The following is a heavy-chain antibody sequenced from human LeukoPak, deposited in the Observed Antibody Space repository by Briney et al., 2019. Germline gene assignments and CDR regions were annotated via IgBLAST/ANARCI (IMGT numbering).Heavy chain of an antibody. J-gene: IGHJ4*02. CDR3: ARARYYYDSSGFRLFDY. CDR1: GGSISSYY. D-gene: IGHD3-22*01. CDR2: IYTSGST. V-gene: IGHV4-4*07. Sequence: ASETLSLTCTVSGGSISSYYWSWIRQPAGKGLEWIGRIYTSGSTNYNPSLKSRVTMSVDTSKNQFSLKLSSVTAADTAVYYCARARYYYDSSGFRLFDYWGQGTLVTVSS.